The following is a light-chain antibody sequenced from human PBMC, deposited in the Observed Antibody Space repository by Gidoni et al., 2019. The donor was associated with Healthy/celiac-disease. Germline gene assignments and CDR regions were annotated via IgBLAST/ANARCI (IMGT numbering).Light chain of an antibody. Sequence: QSVLTQPPSVSGAPGQGVTISCTGSSSNIGAGYDVHWYQQLPGTAPKLLIYGNSKRPSGVPDRFSGSKSGTSASLAITGLQAEDEADYYCQSYDSSLSGVFGGGTKLTVL. CDR3: QSYDSSLSGV. J-gene: IGLJ2*01. V-gene: IGLV1-40*01. CDR1: SSNIGAGYD. CDR2: GNS.